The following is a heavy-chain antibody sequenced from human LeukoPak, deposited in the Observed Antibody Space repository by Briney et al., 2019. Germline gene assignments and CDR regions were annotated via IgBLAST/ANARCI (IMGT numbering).Heavy chain of an antibody. V-gene: IGHV3-23*01. CDR3: AKPTRGYYYDSSAYAPGRSDP. CDR2: ISGGGGNT. J-gene: IGHJ5*02. Sequence: GGSLRLSCAASGLTFSNYAMSWVRQAPGKGLEWVSGISGGGGNTYYADSVKGRFTISRDNSKNTLYLQMNNLRADDTAVYYCAKPTRGYYYDSSAYAPGRSDPWGQGTLVTVSS. D-gene: IGHD3-22*01. CDR1: GLTFSNYA.